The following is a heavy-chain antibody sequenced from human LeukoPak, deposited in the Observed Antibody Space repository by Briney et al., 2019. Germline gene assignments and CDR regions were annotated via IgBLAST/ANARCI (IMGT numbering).Heavy chain of an antibody. D-gene: IGHD2-2*01. V-gene: IGHV4-61*02. Sequence: SETLSLTCTVSGGSISSGSYYWSWIRQPAGKGLECIGRIYTSGSTNYNPSLKSRVTISVDTSKNQFSLKLSSVTAADTAVYYCARQEYQLLDAFDIWGQGTMVTVSS. J-gene: IGHJ3*02. CDR1: GGSISSGSYY. CDR3: ARQEYQLLDAFDI. CDR2: IYTSGST.